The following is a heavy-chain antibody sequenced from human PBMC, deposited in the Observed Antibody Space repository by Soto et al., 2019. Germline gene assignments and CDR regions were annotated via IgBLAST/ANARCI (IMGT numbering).Heavy chain of an antibody. J-gene: IGHJ3*02. Sequence: QVQLQQWGAGLLKPSETLSLTCAVYGGFVSSGSYYWSWIRQPPGKGLEWIGEMSHSGGTHFNPSLKSRVTISVDTSKNQFSLKMSSVTAADTALXXXARXXRGTATTVVDAFDIWGPGTMVTVSS. CDR3: ARXXRGTATTVVDAFDI. CDR1: GGFVSSGSYY. D-gene: IGHD1-1*01. V-gene: IGHV4-34*01. CDR2: MSHSGGT.